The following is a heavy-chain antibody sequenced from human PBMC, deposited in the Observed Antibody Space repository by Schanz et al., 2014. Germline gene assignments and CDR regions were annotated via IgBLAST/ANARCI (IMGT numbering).Heavy chain of an antibody. Sequence: EVQVVESGGGFVQPGGSLRLSCAASGFTFSSYVMNWVRQAPGRGLEWVSFISASGDSTSYADSVKGRFTISRDNSKTTLYLQMNSLRDEDPAMYYCARRVPYSFGLDVWGQGATVTVSS. CDR3: ARRVPYSFGLDV. CDR2: ISASGDST. J-gene: IGHJ6*02. D-gene: IGHD1-1*01. V-gene: IGHV3-23*04. CDR1: GFTFSSYV.